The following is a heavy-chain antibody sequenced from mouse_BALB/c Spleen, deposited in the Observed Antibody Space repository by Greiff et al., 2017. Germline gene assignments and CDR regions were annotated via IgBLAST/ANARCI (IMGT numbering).Heavy chain of an antibody. CDR1: GYTFSSYW. D-gene: IGHD1-1*01. J-gene: IGHJ4*01. Sequence: QVQLQQSGAELMKPGASVKISCKATGYTFSSYWIEWVKQRPGHGLEWIGEILPGSGSTNYNEKFKGKATFTADTSSNTAYMQLSSLTSEDSAVYYCARRYGSSLYYAMDYWGQGTSVTVSS. CDR2: ILPGSGST. V-gene: IGHV1-9*01. CDR3: ARRYGSSLYYAMDY.